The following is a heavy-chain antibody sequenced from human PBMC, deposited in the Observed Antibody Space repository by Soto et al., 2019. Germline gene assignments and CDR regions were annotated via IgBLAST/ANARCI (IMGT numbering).Heavy chain of an antibody. CDR1: GYTFTNYG. V-gene: IGHV1-18*01. CDR2: TGAYNGYT. CDR3: ARAISGWFDP. Sequence: QVQLVQSGPEVKKPGASVKVSCKASGYTFTNYGITWVRQAPGQGLEWMGWTGAYNGYTKYAQKYQGRVTMTTNTSPSTAYMELRSLRSDDTSIYYCARAISGWFDPWGQGTLVTVSS. J-gene: IGHJ5*02.